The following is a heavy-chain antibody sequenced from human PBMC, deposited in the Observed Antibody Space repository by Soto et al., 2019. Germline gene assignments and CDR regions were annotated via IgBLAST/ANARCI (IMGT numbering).Heavy chain of an antibody. Sequence: GGSLRLSCAASGFTFSSYAMSWVRQAPGKGLEWVSAISGSGGSTYYADSVKGRFTISRDNSKNTLYLQMDSLRAEDTAVYYCAKDVVVVPAAHFDYWGQGTLVTVSS. J-gene: IGHJ4*02. CDR3: AKDVVVVPAAHFDY. V-gene: IGHV3-23*01. CDR2: ISGSGGST. D-gene: IGHD2-2*01. CDR1: GFTFSSYA.